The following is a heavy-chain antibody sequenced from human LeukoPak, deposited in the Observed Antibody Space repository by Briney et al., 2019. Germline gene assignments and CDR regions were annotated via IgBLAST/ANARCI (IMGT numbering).Heavy chain of an antibody. CDR2: IYYSGST. CDR1: GGSISSGDYY. V-gene: IGHV4-30-4*08. CDR3: AGVLRFLEWSSTN. Sequence: PSQTLSLTCTVSGGSISSGDYYWSWIRQPPGKGLEWIGYIYYSGSTYYNPSLKSRVTISVDTSKNQFSLKLSSVTAADTAVYYCAGVLRFLEWSSTNWGQGTLVTVSS. D-gene: IGHD3-3*01. J-gene: IGHJ4*02.